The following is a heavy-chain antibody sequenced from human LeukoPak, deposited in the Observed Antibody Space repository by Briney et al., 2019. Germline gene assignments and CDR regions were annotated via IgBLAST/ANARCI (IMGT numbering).Heavy chain of an antibody. CDR3: ARVRGAVPGIADH. CDR2: IIPIFGTA. J-gene: IGHJ4*02. D-gene: IGHD6-13*01. CDR1: RGTFSSYA. V-gene: IGHV1-69*06. Sequence: SSVQVSFKASRGTFSSYAISWVRQAPGQGLEWMGGIIPIFGTANYAQKFQGRVTITADKSTSTAYMELSSLRSEDTAVYYCARVRGAVPGIADHWGQGTLVTVSS.